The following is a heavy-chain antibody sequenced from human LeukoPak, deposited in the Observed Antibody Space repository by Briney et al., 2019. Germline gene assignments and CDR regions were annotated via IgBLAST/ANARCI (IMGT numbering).Heavy chain of an antibody. D-gene: IGHD5-24*01. CDR3: AKDRGGGSQLGDAYDV. J-gene: IGHJ3*01. Sequence: PGGSLRLSCAASGFPFDEHAMHWVRQAPGKGLEGVSGISYSSETIGYVDSVKGRFTISRGNVRKSLYLQMNSLRIEDTALYYCAKDRGGGSQLGDAYDVWGQGTMVSVSS. V-gene: IGHV3-9*01. CDR1: GFPFDEHA. CDR2: ISYSSETI.